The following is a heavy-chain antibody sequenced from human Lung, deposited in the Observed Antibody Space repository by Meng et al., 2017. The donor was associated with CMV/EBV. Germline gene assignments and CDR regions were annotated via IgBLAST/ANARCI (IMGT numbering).Heavy chain of an antibody. Sequence: SCVASGLTFSSHPMTWVRQAPGKGLEWVSSISGSGGSTYSADSVQGRFTISRDNSKNTLYLQMSALRDEDTALYYCARGGPVAGKNWFDRWGQGTXVNGAS. V-gene: IGHV3-23*01. CDR2: ISGSGGST. D-gene: IGHD6-19*01. J-gene: IGHJ5*02. CDR3: ARGGPVAGKNWFDR. CDR1: GLTFSSHP.